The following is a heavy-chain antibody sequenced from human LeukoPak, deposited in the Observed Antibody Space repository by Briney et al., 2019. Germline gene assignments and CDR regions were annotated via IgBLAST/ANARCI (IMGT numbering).Heavy chain of an antibody. J-gene: IGHJ5*02. CDR2: IYYSGST. V-gene: IGHV4-59*01. CDR3: ARVHTGYSYGPDWFDP. CDR1: GGSFSGYY. Sequence: PSETLSLTCAVYGGSFSGYYWSWIRQPPGKGLEWIGYIYYSGSTNYNPSLKSRVTISVDTSKNQFSLKLSSVTAADTAVYYCARVHTGYSYGPDWFDPWGQGTLVTVSS. D-gene: IGHD5-18*01.